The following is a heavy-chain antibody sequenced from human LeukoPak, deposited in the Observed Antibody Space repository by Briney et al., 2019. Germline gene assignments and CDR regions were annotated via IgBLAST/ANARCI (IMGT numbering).Heavy chain of an antibody. CDR1: GFIFTNYF. CDR2: IKHDGSEK. V-gene: IGHV3-7*01. J-gene: IGHJ4*02. CDR3: ARDQEAFDY. Sequence: GGSLSLSCAASGFIFTNYFMSWVRQAPGKGLEWVASIKHDGSEKYYVDSVRGRFTISRDNTMNSLYLQMSSLRAEDTAVYYCARDQEAFDYWGQGTLVTVSS.